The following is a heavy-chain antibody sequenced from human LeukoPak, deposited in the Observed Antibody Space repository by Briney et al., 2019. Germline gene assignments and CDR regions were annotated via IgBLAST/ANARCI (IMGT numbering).Heavy chain of an antibody. CDR2: INHSGST. CDR1: GGSFSGYY. Sequence: SETLSLTCAVYGGSFSGYYWSWIRQPPGKGLEWIGEINHSGSTNYNPSLKSRVTISVDTSKNQFSLKLSSVTAADTAVYYCARSLPHYSSPRRAFDIWGQGTMVTVSS. J-gene: IGHJ3*02. CDR3: ARSLPHYSSPRRAFDI. D-gene: IGHD6-13*01. V-gene: IGHV4-34*01.